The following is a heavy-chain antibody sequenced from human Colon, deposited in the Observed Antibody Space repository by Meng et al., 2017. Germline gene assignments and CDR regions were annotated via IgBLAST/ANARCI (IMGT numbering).Heavy chain of an antibody. CDR3: ARDRVPGKY. V-gene: IGHV4-61*03. J-gene: IGHJ4*02. Sequence: DTLSLTRVVCGVPVGTGPYLRRATRQPPGKGLVWIGFISYSGTTTYHPSLKSRVTISVDTSKTHFARKLSSVPPADTAVYFCARDRVPGKYWGQGTLVTVSS. CDR1: GVPVGTGPYL. CDR2: ISYSGTT. D-gene: IGHD1-14*01.